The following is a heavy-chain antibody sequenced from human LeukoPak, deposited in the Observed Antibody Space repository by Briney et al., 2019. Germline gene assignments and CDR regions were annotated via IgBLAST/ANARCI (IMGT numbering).Heavy chain of an antibody. Sequence: SETLSLTCAVYGGSFSGYFWSWIRQPPGKGLEWIGEINHSGSTNYNPSLKSRVTISIDTSKNQFSLKLSSVTAADTAVYYCARLITLRPRIYYYYYYMDVWGKGTTVTVSS. CDR3: ARLITLRPRIYYYYYYMDV. V-gene: IGHV4-34*01. J-gene: IGHJ6*03. CDR1: GGSFSGYF. D-gene: IGHD1-14*01. CDR2: INHSGST.